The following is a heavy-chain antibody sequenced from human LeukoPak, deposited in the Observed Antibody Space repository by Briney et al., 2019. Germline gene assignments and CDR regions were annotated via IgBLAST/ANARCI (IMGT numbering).Heavy chain of an antibody. J-gene: IGHJ6*03. V-gene: IGHV4-59*01. CDR1: GGSIGNDY. D-gene: IGHD2-15*01. Sequence: SETLSLTCTVSGGSIGNDYWSWIRQPPGKGLEWIGYVYYGGSTNYNPSLKNRVTISVDTSKNQFSLKLSSVTAADTAVYYCARTTEGYCRGRSCYSYYYYMDVWGKGTTVTVSS. CDR2: VYYGGST. CDR3: ARTTEGYCRGRSCYSYYYYMDV.